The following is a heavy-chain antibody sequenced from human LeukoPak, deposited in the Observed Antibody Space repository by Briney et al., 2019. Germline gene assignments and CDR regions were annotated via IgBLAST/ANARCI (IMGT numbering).Heavy chain of an antibody. CDR2: IYTSGST. D-gene: IGHD4-17*01. J-gene: IGHJ4*02. Sequence: SQTLSLTCTVSGGSISSGSYYWGWLRQPAGRGLEWIGRIYTSGSTNYNPSLKSRVTISVDTSKNQFSLKLSSVTAADTAVYYCARVGRTGGFDYWGQGTLVTVSS. CDR3: ARVGRTGGFDY. V-gene: IGHV4-61*02. CDR1: GGSISSGSYY.